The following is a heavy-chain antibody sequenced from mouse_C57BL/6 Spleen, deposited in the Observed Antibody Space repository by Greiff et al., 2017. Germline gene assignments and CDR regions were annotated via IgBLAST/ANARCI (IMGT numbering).Heavy chain of an antibody. J-gene: IGHJ4*01. D-gene: IGHD1-2*01. V-gene: IGHV1-53*01. CDR3: ARSGYYGPSYAMDY. Sequence: QVQLQQPGTELVKPGASVKLSCKASGYTFTSYWMHWVKQRPGHGLEWIGNINPSNGGTNYNEKFKSKATLTVDKSSSTAYMQLSSLTSEDSAVYDWARSGYYGPSYAMDYWGQGTSVTVSS. CDR1: GYTFTSYW. CDR2: INPSNGGT.